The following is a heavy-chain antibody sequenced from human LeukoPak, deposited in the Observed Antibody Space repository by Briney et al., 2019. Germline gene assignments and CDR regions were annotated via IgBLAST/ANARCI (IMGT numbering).Heavy chain of an antibody. Sequence: ASVKVSCKASGYTFTGYYMHWVRQAPGQGLEWIGWINPNSGGTNYAQKFQGRATMTRDTSISTAYMELSRLRSDDTAVYYCARIAALGFNYWGQGSLVTVSS. CDR3: ARIAALGFNY. CDR1: GYTFTGYY. D-gene: IGHD6-13*01. V-gene: IGHV1-2*02. J-gene: IGHJ4*02. CDR2: INPNSGGT.